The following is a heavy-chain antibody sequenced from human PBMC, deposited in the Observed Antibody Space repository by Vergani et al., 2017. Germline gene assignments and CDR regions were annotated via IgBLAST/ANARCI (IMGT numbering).Heavy chain of an antibody. V-gene: IGHV4-38-2*01. CDR1: GYSIRNGYY. J-gene: IGHJ4*02. CDR3: ARSTTVTFDY. D-gene: IGHD4-17*01. Sequence: QVQLQESGPGLVEPSETLSLTCAVSGYSIRNGYYWGWIRQPPGKGLEWIGSIYHSGSTHYNPSLKSRVTISVDTSKNQFSLKLSSVTAADTAVYYCARSTTVTFDYWGQGTLVTVSS. CDR2: IYHSGST.